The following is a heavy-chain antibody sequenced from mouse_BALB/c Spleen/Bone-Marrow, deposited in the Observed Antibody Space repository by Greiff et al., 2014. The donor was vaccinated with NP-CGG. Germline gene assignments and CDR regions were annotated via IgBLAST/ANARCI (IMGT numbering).Heavy chain of an antibody. J-gene: IGHJ4*01. CDR3: ARSLYPRAMDY. CDR1: GFTFTDYY. Sequence: EVQLVESGGGLVQPGGSLRLSCATSGFTFTDYYMSWVRQPPGKALEWLGFIRNKANGYTTEYSASVKGRFTISRDNSQSILYLQINTLRAEDSATYYCARSLYPRAMDYWGQGTSVTVSS. CDR2: IRNKANGYTT. D-gene: IGHD2-1*01. V-gene: IGHV7-3*02.